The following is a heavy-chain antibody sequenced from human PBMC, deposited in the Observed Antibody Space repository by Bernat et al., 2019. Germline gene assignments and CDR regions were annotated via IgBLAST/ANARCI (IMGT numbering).Heavy chain of an antibody. CDR1: GFTFSSYG. CDR2: ISNDGRNK. D-gene: IGHD6-13*01. Sequence: QVQLVESGGGVVQPGRSLRLSCAASGFTFSSYGMHWVRQAPGKGLEWVAVISNDGRNKYYADSVKDRLTISRDNSQNTLYLQTNSLRVEDTAVYYCAKERDSSNWYGGGFDYWGQGTLVTVSS. J-gene: IGHJ4*02. V-gene: IGHV3-30*18. CDR3: AKERDSSNWYGGGFDY.